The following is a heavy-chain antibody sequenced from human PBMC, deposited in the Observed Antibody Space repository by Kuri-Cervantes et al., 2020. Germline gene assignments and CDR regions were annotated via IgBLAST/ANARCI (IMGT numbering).Heavy chain of an antibody. Sequence: GESLKISCAASGFTFSSYSMNWVRQAPGKGLEWVSYISSSSSTIYYADSVKGRFTISRDNAKNSLYLQMNSLRAEDTAVYYCARDSSWYSPDYWGQGTLVTVSS. D-gene: IGHD6-13*01. CDR2: ISSSSSTI. V-gene: IGHV3-48*01. CDR3: ARDSSWYSPDY. J-gene: IGHJ4*02. CDR1: GFTFSSYS.